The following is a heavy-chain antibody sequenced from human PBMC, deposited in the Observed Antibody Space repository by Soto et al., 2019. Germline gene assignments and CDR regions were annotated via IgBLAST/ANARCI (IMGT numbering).Heavy chain of an antibody. V-gene: IGHV1-69*05. Sequence: SSVKVSCKASGGTFSSYAISWVRQAPGQGREWMGGIIPIFGTANYAQKLQGRVTMTTDTSTSTAYMELRSLRSDDTAVYYCASYYGAGSHACDIWGQ. D-gene: IGHD3-10*01. CDR2: IIPIFGTA. J-gene: IGHJ3*02. CDR1: GGTFSSYA. CDR3: ASYYGAGSHACDI.